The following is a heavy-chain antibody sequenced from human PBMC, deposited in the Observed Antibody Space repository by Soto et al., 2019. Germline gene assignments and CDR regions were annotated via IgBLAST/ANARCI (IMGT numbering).Heavy chain of an antibody. CDR2: IIPILGIA. V-gene: IGHV1-69*02. D-gene: IGHD6-19*01. CDR1: GGTFSSYT. Sequence: QVQLVQSGAEVKKPGSSVKVSCKASGGTFSSYTISWVRQAPGQGLEWMGRIIPILGIANYAQKFQGRVTITADKSTSAAYMELSSLRSEATAVYYCASLGVADVAFEIWGQGTMVTVSS. CDR3: ASLGVADVAFEI. J-gene: IGHJ3*02.